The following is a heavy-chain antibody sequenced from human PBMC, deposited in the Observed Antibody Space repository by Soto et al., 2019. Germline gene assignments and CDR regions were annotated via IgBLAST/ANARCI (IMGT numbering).Heavy chain of an antibody. CDR2: IYYSGST. D-gene: IGHD1-26*01. CDR1: GGSISRSSFY. J-gene: IGHJ3*02. CDR3: VRHAHSGSYLDAFDI. Sequence: SETLSLTCTVSGGSISRSSFYWGWIRQPPGKGLEWIASIYYSGSTYYNPSLQSRFTISVDTSRNQFSLELRTVTAAETALYYCVRHAHSGSYLDAFDIWGQGTMVTVPS. V-gene: IGHV4-39*01.